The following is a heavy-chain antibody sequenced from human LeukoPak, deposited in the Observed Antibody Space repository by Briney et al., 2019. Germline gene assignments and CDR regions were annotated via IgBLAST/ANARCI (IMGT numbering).Heavy chain of an antibody. CDR1: GYTFTSYG. V-gene: IGHV1-69*13. CDR2: IIPIFGTA. CDR3: ASSYNHYYYYYGMDV. J-gene: IGHJ6*02. Sequence: SVKVSCKASGYTFTSYGISWVRQAPGQGLEWMGGIIPIFGTANYAQKFQGRVTITADESTSTAYMELSSLRSEDTAVYYCASSYNHYYYYYGMDVWGQGTTVTVSS. D-gene: IGHD1-14*01.